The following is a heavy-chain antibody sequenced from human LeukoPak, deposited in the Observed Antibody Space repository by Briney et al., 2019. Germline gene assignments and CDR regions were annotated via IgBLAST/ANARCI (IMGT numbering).Heavy chain of an antibody. CDR3: ARGDTSGYYPNWFDP. Sequence: ASETLSLTCTVSGGSMTYYYWTWIRQPPGKGLEWIGYIYYSGSTNYNLSLKSRVTISVDTSKNQFSLKLTSVTAADTAVYYCARGDTSGYYPNWFDPWGQGTLVTVSS. V-gene: IGHV4-59*01. CDR1: GGSMTYYY. CDR2: IYYSGST. J-gene: IGHJ5*02. D-gene: IGHD3-22*01.